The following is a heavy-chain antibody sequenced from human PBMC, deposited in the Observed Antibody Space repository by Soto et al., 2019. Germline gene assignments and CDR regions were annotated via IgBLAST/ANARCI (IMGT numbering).Heavy chain of an antibody. CDR1: GYTFTSYY. J-gene: IGHJ4*02. D-gene: IGHD2-21*02. V-gene: IGHV1-46*01. CDR2: INPSGGST. CDR3: ARDLTAADY. Sequence: QVQLMQSGAEVKKPGASVTISCKASGYTFTSYYIHWVRQAPRQGLEWMAIINPSGGSTNYAQKFQGRVTVTRDTSTSTVTMELSSLSSEDTAVDYCARDLTAADYWGQGTLVTVSS.